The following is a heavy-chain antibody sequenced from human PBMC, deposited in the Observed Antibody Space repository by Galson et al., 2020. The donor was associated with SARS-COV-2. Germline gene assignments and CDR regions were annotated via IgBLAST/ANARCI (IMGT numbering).Heavy chain of an antibody. CDR3: ARGWDGKHFNH. J-gene: IGHJ4*02. CDR1: GESFSAFW. D-gene: IGHD1-26*01. CDR2: IHHSGTT. V-gene: IGHV4-34*01. Sequence: SETLSLTCAVYGESFSAFWWSWIRQPPGKGLEWIGEIHHSGTTNYNPSLKSRVTISVDTSKNQFSLELRSVTAADTAVYYCARGWDGKHFNHWGQGALVTVSS.